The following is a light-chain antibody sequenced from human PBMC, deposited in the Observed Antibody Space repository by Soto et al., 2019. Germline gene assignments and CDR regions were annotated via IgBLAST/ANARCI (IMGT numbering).Light chain of an antibody. V-gene: IGLV2-14*01. J-gene: IGLJ1*01. CDR1: SSYVGGYNY. CDR2: EVS. Sequence: QSALTQPASVSGSPGQSITISCTGTSSYVGGYNYVSWYQQHPGKAPKLMIYEVSNRPSGVSNRFSGSKSGNTASLTISGLQDEDEADYFCNSYGSTSTRYVFGTGTKVTVL. CDR3: NSYGSTSTRYV.